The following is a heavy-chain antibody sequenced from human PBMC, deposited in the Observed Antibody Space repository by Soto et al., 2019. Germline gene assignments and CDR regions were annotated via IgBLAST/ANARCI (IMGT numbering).Heavy chain of an antibody. D-gene: IGHD3-22*01. CDR2: ISSSSSYI. V-gene: IGHV3-21*01. CDR1: GFTFSSYS. J-gene: IGHJ6*02. CDR3: ARSRGYPWGYYYGMDV. Sequence: EVQLVESGGGLVKPGGSLRLSCAASGFTFSSYSMNWVRQAPGKGLEWVSSISSSSSYIYYADSVKGRFTISRDNAKNSLYLQMNSLRAEDTAVYYCARSRGYPWGYYYGMDVWGQGTTVTVSS.